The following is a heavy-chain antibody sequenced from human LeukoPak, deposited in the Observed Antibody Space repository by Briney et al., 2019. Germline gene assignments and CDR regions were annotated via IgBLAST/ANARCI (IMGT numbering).Heavy chain of an antibody. CDR2: TFHSGSP. J-gene: IGHJ4*02. Sequence: PSETLSLTCNVSGYSISSGYYWGWIRQPPGKALEWIGTTFHSGSPNYNPSLKSRVTISIDTSKNQFSLKLSSVTAADTAFYYCARDAGGDSDYWGQGTLVTVSS. CDR3: ARDAGGDSDY. CDR1: GYSISSGYY. D-gene: IGHD2-21*01. V-gene: IGHV4-38-2*02.